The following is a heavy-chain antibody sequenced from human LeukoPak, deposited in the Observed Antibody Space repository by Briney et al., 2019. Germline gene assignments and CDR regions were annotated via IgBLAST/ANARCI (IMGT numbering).Heavy chain of an antibody. D-gene: IGHD6-19*01. J-gene: IGHJ6*02. CDR3: AKGTRERLKWLVIRSHYYYYYGMDV. V-gene: IGHV3-23*01. Sequence: PGRSLRLSCAASGFTFSSYAMSWVRQAPGKGLEWVSAISGSGGSTYYADSVKGRFTISRDNSKNTLYLQMNSLRAEDTAVYYCAKGTRERLKWLVIRSHYYYYYGMDVWSQGTTVTVSS. CDR1: GFTFSSYA. CDR2: ISGSGGST.